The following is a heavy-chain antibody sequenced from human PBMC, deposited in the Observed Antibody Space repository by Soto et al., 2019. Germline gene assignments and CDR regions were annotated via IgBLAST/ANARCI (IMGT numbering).Heavy chain of an antibody. D-gene: IGHD1-26*01. CDR1: GGSVSSGSYY. CDR3: ARDRGSGSYSY. Sequence: QVQLQESGPGLVKPSETLSLTCTVSGGSVSSGSYYWSWIRQPPGKGLEWIGYIYYSGSTSYNPSLTSRVTISVDTSKNQFSLKLSSVTAADTAVYYCARDRGSGSYSYWGQGTLVTVSS. J-gene: IGHJ4*02. CDR2: IYYSGST. V-gene: IGHV4-61*01.